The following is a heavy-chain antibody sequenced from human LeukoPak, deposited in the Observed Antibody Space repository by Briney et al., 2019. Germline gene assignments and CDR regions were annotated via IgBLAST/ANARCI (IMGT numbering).Heavy chain of an antibody. CDR3: AGRRVLDAYY. Sequence: GGSLRLSCAASGFTFSNNYMSWVRQAPGKGLEWVSVIYSGDNTYYVESVKGRFTISRDNSKNTLFLQMNRPRAEDTAVYYCAGRRVLDAYYWGQGTLVTVSS. J-gene: IGHJ4*02. CDR1: GFTFSNNY. V-gene: IGHV3-66*02. D-gene: IGHD3-16*01. CDR2: IYSGDNT.